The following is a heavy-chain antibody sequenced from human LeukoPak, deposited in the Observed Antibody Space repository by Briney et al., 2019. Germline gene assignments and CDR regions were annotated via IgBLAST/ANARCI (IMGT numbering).Heavy chain of an antibody. V-gene: IGHV4-59*01. D-gene: IGHD3-3*01. Sequence: SETLSLTCVVYGGSFSDYYWSWIRQPPGKGLEWIGYIYYSGSTNYNPSLKSRVTISVDTSKNQFSLKLSSVTAADTAVYYCARVVSGYDFWSGYQGSYFDYWGQGTLVTVSS. CDR3: ARVVSGYDFWSGYQGSYFDY. CDR1: GGSFSDYY. J-gene: IGHJ4*02. CDR2: IYYSGST.